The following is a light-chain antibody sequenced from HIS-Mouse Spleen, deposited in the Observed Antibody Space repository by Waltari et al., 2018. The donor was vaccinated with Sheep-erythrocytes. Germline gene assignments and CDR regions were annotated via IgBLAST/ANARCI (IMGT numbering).Light chain of an antibody. J-gene: IGLJ3*02. CDR2: DVS. CDR1: SSDVGGYNY. CDR3: SSYTSSSTWV. V-gene: IGLV2-14*03. Sequence: QSALTQPASVSGSPGQSITIPCTGTSSDVGGYNYGPWSHQHPGKAPQLMIYDVSNRPSGVSNRFSGSKSGNTASLTISGLQAEDEADYYCSSYTSSSTWVFGGGTKLTVL.